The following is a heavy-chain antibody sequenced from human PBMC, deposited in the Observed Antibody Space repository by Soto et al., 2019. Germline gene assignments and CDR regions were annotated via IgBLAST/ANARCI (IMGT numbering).Heavy chain of an antibody. CDR2: ISNDGSTT. V-gene: IGHV3-74*01. CDR1: GFTFSMYC. J-gene: IGHJ4*02. D-gene: IGHD6-13*01. Sequence: PGGSLRLSCVVSGFTFSMYCMNWVRQVPGQSPPWVSRISNDGSTTNYADSVSGRFTISRDNSKNTLYLQMNNLKPDDTAIYYCTRGHGDDSAGTWAHWGQGTPVTVSS. CDR3: TRGHGDDSAGTWAH.